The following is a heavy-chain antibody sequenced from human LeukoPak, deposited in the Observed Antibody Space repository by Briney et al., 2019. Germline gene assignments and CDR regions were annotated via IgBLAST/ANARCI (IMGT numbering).Heavy chain of an antibody. V-gene: IGHV3-30-3*01. CDR2: ISYDGTEK. D-gene: IGHD5-18*01. J-gene: IGHJ4*02. CDR1: GLSFSSYA. Sequence: GGSLRLSCAASGLSFSSYAMHWVRQAPGKGLEWVAVISYDGTEKYYGDSVKGRFTISRDNSKNTLYLQVNSLRAEDTAVYCCAEDLPDTAMVTLGYWGQGTLVTVSS. CDR3: AEDLPDTAMVTLGY.